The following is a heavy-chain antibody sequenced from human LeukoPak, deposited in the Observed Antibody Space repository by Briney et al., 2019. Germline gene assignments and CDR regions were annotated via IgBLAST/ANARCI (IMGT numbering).Heavy chain of an antibody. V-gene: IGHV3-9*01. CDR3: ANGESYYYASGGGY. Sequence: GGSLRLSCVASGFNFDEYAMHWVRQAPGKGPEWASGITWNSGRVSYADSVKGRFTISRDNARSSLYLQMNSLKPEDTAFYYCANGESYYYASGGGYWGQGTLVTVSS. CDR1: GFNFDEYA. CDR2: ITWNSGRV. J-gene: IGHJ4*02. D-gene: IGHD3-10*01.